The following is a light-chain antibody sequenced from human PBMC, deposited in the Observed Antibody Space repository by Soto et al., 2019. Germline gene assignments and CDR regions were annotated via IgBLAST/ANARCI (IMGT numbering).Light chain of an antibody. V-gene: IGLV2-23*01. CDR2: EGS. CDR3: CSYAGSSTYV. J-gene: IGLJ1*01. CDR1: SDDIGGYKF. Sequence: QSALAQSASVSGSPGQSITISCTGTSDDIGGYKFVSWYQQYPGKAPKLIIYEGSERPSGVSDRFSGSKSGNTASLTISGLQAEDEATYHCCSYAGSSTYVFGIGTKLTVL.